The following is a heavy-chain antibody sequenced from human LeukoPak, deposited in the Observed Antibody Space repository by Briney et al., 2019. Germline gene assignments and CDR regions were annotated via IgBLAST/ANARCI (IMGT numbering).Heavy chain of an antibody. D-gene: IGHD3-3*01. CDR1: GGTFSSYA. Sequence: SVKVSCKASGGTFSSYAISWVRQAPGQGLEWMGGIIPIFGTANYAQKFQGRVTITTDESTSTAYMELSSLRSEDAAVYYCAITTIFPTHYYYMDVWGKGTTVTVSS. J-gene: IGHJ6*03. V-gene: IGHV1-69*05. CDR3: AITTIFPTHYYYMDV. CDR2: IIPIFGTA.